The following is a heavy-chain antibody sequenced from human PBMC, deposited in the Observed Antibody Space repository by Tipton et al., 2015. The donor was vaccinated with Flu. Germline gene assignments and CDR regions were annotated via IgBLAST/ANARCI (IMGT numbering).Heavy chain of an antibody. CDR1: GDSVRSPYY. CDR3: ARRAAREGGNAGFDY. Sequence: GLVKPSETLSLTCGVSGDSVRSPYYWGWIRQPQGKGLEWIGSVSHSGGAYYNPSLMGRVSMSIVTSTNQFPLRLASVTAADTAVYYCARRAAREGGNAGFDYWGQGTLVTVSS. D-gene: IGHD4-23*01. J-gene: IGHJ4*02. CDR2: VSHSGGA. V-gene: IGHV4-38-2*01.